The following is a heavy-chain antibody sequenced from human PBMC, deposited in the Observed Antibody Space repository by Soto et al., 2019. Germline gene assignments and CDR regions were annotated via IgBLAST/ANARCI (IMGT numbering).Heavy chain of an antibody. CDR1: GFTFSSYA. V-gene: IGHV3-30*18. D-gene: IGHD5-18*01. Sequence: GGSLRLSCAASGFTFSSYAMSWVRQAPGKGLEWVAVISYDGSNKYYADSVKGRFTISRDNSKNTLYLQMNSLRAEDTAVYYCAKDQQLWLRYYFDYWGQGTLVTVSS. J-gene: IGHJ4*02. CDR2: ISYDGSNK. CDR3: AKDQQLWLRYYFDY.